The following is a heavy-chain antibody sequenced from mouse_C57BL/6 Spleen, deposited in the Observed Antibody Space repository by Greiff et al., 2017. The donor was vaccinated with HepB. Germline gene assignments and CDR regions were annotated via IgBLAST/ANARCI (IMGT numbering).Heavy chain of an antibody. J-gene: IGHJ4*01. D-gene: IGHD1-1*01. CDR1: GFSLTSYG. CDR3: ASHYYGSSNAMDY. V-gene: IGHV2-6*03. CDR2: IWSDGST. Sequence: VKLVESGPGLVAPSQSLSITCTVSGFSLTSYGVHWVRQPPGKGLEWLVVIWSDGSTTYNSALKSRLSISKDNSKSQVFLKMNSLQTDDTAMYYCASHYYGSSNAMDYWGQGTSVTVSS.